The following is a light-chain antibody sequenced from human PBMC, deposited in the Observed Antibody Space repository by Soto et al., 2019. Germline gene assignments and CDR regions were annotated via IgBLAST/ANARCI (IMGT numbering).Light chain of an antibody. CDR3: QQYKDWPWT. J-gene: IGKJ1*01. CDR1: QSVSGQ. V-gene: IGKV3-15*01. Sequence: EIVMTQSPATLSVSPGDRATLSCRASQSVSGQVARYQQRPGQAPRLLFYDASTRATGLPARFSGSASGTVFTLTISGLQSEDFAIYYCQQYKDWPWTFGQGTKVDIK. CDR2: DAS.